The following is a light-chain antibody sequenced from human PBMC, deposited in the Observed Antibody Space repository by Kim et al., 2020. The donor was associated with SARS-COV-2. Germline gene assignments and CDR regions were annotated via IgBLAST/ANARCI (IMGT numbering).Light chain of an antibody. Sequence: ASVGDRVTITCRASQDISSWLSLYQQKPGKAPKVLIYEASNLQSGVPSRFSGSGSGTDFTLTINSLQPEDSATYYCQQTHSFPLTFGGGTKVDIK. J-gene: IGKJ4*01. CDR2: EAS. CDR3: QQTHSFPLT. V-gene: IGKV1D-12*01. CDR1: QDISSW.